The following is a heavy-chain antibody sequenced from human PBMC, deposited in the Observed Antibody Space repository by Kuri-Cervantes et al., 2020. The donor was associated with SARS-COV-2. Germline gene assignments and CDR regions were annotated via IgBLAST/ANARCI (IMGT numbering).Heavy chain of an antibody. Sequence: SVKVSCKASGDSFSSYSFNWVRQAPGQGLEWMGGIIPMFGTADYAQKFQGRVTITADESTSTAYMELSSLRSEDTAVYYCAKELYSSSWYPWFDPWGQGTLVTVSS. V-gene: IGHV1-69*13. D-gene: IGHD6-13*01. CDR3: AKELYSSSWYPWFDP. CDR1: GDSFSSYS. CDR2: IIPMFGTA. J-gene: IGHJ5*02.